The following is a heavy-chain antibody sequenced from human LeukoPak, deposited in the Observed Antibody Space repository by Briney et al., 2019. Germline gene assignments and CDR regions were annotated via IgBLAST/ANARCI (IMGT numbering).Heavy chain of an antibody. CDR3: AKPYYDLLTDFDY. J-gene: IGHJ4*02. CDR2: ISISGGGT. D-gene: IGHD3-9*01. V-gene: IGHV3-23*01. CDR1: GFIFSSYA. Sequence: PGGSLRLSCAASGFIFSSYAMNWVRQAPGKGLEWVSGISISGGGTYYADSVKGRFTISRDNSKNTLYLQMNSLRAEDTAVYYCAKPYYDLLTDFDYWGQGTLVTVSS.